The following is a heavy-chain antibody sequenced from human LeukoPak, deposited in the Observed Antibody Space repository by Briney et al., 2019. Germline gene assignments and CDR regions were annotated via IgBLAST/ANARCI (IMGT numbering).Heavy chain of an antibody. Sequence: GGSLRLSCAASGFTFSSYAMSWVRQAPGKGLEWVSAISGSGGSTYYADSVKGRFTISRDNSKNTLYLQMNSLRAEDTAVYYCARDDYDFWSGYGLNGMDVWGQGTTVTVSS. D-gene: IGHD3-3*01. V-gene: IGHV3-23*01. CDR1: GFTFSSYA. CDR2: ISGSGGST. CDR3: ARDDYDFWSGYGLNGMDV. J-gene: IGHJ6*02.